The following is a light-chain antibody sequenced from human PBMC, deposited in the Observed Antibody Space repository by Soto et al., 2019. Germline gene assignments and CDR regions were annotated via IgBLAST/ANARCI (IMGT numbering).Light chain of an antibody. CDR3: QQYNNWPYT. CDR2: AAS. J-gene: IGKJ2*01. V-gene: IGKV3-15*01. Sequence: EIVMTQSPAPLSVSPGERATLSCRASQSVSSNVAWYQQKPGQAPRLLIYAASTRATGIPARFSGSGSGTEFTLTISSLQSEDFAVYYCQQYNNWPYTFGEGTKVEIK. CDR1: QSVSSN.